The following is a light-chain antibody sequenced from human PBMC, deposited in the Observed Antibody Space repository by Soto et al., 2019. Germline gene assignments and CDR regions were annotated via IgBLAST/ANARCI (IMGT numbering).Light chain of an antibody. CDR3: QQYDDLPYT. Sequence: DIQMTKSPSSLSASVGDRVTIACQARQDINYFLSWCQLKPGKDPKLLIYDASNLEAGVPSRFSGSGSGTDCTFTISDLQPEDSAPYFCQQYDDLPYTFGQGTKLEIK. J-gene: IGKJ2*01. CDR2: DAS. CDR1: QDINYF. V-gene: IGKV1-33*01.